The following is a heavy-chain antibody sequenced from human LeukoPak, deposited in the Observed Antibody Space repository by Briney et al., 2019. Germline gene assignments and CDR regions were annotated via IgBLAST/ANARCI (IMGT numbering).Heavy chain of an antibody. CDR2: IYYSGST. D-gene: IGHD2-2*01. Sequence: SLTLSLTCTVSGGSISSGGYYWSWIRQHPGKGLEWIGYIYYSGSTYYNPSLKSRVTISVDTSKNQFSLKLSSVTAADTAVYYCARQLGYCSSTSCSYFDYWGQGTLVTVSS. CDR1: GGSISSGGYY. CDR3: ARQLGYCSSTSCSYFDY. J-gene: IGHJ4*02. V-gene: IGHV4-31*03.